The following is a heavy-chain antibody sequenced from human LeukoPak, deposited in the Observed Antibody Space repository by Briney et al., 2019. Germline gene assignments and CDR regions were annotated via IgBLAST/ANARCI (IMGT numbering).Heavy chain of an antibody. J-gene: IGHJ3*02. CDR3: ARNGDSSGSGFDAFDI. D-gene: IGHD3-22*01. CDR2: IYSDGST. Sequence: GGALRLSCAASGFTLTSKYMSWVRQAPGAGLEWVSVIYSDGSTYYADSVKGRFTISRDNAKNSLYLQMNSLRAEDTAVYYCARNGDSSGSGFDAFDIWGQGTMVTVSS. CDR1: GFTLTSKY. V-gene: IGHV3-66*01.